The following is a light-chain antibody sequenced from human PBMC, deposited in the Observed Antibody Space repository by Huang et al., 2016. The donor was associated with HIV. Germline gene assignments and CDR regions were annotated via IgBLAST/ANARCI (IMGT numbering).Light chain of an antibody. V-gene: IGKV3-11*01. CDR1: QSVSSS. CDR3: QQRSNLPLFT. J-gene: IGKJ3*01. CDR2: DTS. Sequence: EIVLTQSSAILSLSPVERATLSCKASQSVSSSLAWYQHKPGHAPRLLIYDTSNRATGIPARFSDGEAGTDFTLTISGLEPEDFAVYYCQQRSNLPLFTFGPGTKVDIK.